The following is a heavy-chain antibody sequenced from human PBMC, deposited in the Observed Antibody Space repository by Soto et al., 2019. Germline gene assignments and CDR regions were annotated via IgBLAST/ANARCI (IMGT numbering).Heavy chain of an antibody. CDR3: ARGLGEESDF. V-gene: IGHV3-11*01. J-gene: IGHJ4*02. CDR1: EFTFSDDY. Sequence: GGSLRLSCVASEFTFSDDYMNWIRQAPGKGLELLSYISGSGSTIYYADSVKGRFTISRDNAKKSLFLQMNSLRAEDTAVYYCARGLGEESDFWGQGTLVTVSS. CDR2: ISGSGSTI.